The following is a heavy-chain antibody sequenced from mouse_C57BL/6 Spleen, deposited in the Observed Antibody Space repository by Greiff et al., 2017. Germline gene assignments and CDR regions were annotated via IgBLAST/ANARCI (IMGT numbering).Heavy chain of an antibody. V-gene: IGHV1-15*01. D-gene: IGHD2-12*01. CDR3: TRSYYRAMDY. CDR2: IDPETGGT. CDR1: GYTFTDYE. Sequence: VKLQESGAELVRPGASVTLSCKASGYTFTDYEMHWVKQTPVHGLEWIGAIDPETGGTAYNQKFKVKAILTADKSSSTAYMELRSLTSEDSAVYYCTRSYYRAMDYWGQGTSVTVSS. J-gene: IGHJ4*01.